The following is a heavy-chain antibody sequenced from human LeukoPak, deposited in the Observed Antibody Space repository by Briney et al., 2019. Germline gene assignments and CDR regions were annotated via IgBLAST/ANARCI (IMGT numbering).Heavy chain of an antibody. V-gene: IGHV4-30-4*01. J-gene: IGHJ4*02. CDR3: ARDRSGYDHLDY. D-gene: IGHD5-12*01. Sequence: SETLSLTCTVSGGSISSVDYYWSWIRQPPGKGLEWIGYISYIGLTSYSPSLKSRVTISVDTSRNQFSLKLNSVTAADSAVYYCARDRSGYDHLDYWGQGTLVTVSS. CDR2: ISYIGLT. CDR1: GGSISSVDYY.